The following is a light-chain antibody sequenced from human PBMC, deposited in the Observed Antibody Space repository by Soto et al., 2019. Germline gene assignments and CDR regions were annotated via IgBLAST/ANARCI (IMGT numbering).Light chain of an antibody. CDR1: QSVSSN. J-gene: IGKJ5*01. V-gene: IGKV3-15*01. CDR2: GAS. CDR3: QHYSNWPPPIT. Sequence: EIVMTQSPATLSVSPGERATLSCRASQSVSSNLAWYQQKPGQAPRLLIYGASTRVTDVPARFSGSGSGIEFTLTITSLQSEDLAVYYCQHYSNWPPPITFGQGTRLEIK.